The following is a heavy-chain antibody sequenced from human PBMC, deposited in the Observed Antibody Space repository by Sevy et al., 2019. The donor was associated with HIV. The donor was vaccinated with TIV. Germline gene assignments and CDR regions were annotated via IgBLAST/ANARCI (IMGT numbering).Heavy chain of an antibody. CDR1: GYTFTSYA. CDR3: AREDFWRGYPSSFDY. Sequence: ASVKVSCKASGYTFTSYAMHWVRQAPGQRLEWMGWINAGNGNTKYSQKFQGRVTITRDTSASTAYMELSSLRSEDTAVYYCAREDFWRGYPSSFDYWGQGTLVTVSS. CDR2: INAGNGNT. J-gene: IGHJ4*02. D-gene: IGHD3-3*01. V-gene: IGHV1-3*01.